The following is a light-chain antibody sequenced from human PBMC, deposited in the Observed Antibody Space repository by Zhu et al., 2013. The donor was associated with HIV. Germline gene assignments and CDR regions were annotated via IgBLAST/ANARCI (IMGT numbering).Light chain of an antibody. CDR2: KTS. CDR1: QSITTS. Sequence: DIQVTQSPSTLSAFVGDRVTITCRASQSITTSLAWYQQKPGKAPKLLIYKTSILENGVPSRFSGSGSGTKFTLTISSLQPDDFATYYCQQYNGYSTFGQGTKVE. V-gene: IGKV1-5*03. CDR3: QQYNGYST. J-gene: IGKJ1*01.